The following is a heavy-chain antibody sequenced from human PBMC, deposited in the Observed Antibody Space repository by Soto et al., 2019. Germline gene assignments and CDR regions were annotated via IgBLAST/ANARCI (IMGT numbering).Heavy chain of an antibody. CDR3: ARLYSGSYLDY. J-gene: IGHJ4*02. V-gene: IGHV4-59*01. CDR2: IYYSGST. D-gene: IGHD1-26*01. CDR1: GGSISSYY. Sequence: PSETLSLTCTVSGGSISSYYWSWIRQPPGKGLERIGYIYYSGSTNYNPSLKSRDTISVDTSKNQFSRKLSSVTAADTAVYYCARLYSGSYLDYWGQGTLVTVSA.